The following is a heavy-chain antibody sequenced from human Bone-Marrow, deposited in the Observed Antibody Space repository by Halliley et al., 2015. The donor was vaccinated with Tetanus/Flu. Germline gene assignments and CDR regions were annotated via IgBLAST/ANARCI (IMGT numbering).Heavy chain of an antibody. D-gene: IGHD1-20*01. J-gene: IGHJ4*02. CDR3: ARQGTGMSTWDY. Sequence: WGAAISGTGTDTYYGVPVTGRFTFSRDNFKSTLFLQMDNLRVEDTAVYYCARQGTGMSTWDYWGQGTLVTVSS. CDR2: ISGTGTDT. V-gene: IGHV3-23*01.